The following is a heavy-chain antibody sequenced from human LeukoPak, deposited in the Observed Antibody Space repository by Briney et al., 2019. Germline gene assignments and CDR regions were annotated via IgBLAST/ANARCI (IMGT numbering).Heavy chain of an antibody. CDR2: IYSGGST. J-gene: IGHJ4*02. V-gene: IGHV3-53*05. CDR3: ARDPWYYGSGSYYHPTTYYFDY. CDR1: GFTVSSNY. Sequence: PGGSLRLSCAASGFTVSSNYMSWVRQAPGKGLEWVSVIYSGGSTYYADSVKGRFTISRDSSKNTLYLQMNSLRTEDTAVYYCARDPWYYGSGSYYHPTTYYFDYWGQGTLVTVSS. D-gene: IGHD3-10*01.